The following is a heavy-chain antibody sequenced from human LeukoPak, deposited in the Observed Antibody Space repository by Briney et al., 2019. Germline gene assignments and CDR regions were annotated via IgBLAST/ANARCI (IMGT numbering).Heavy chain of an antibody. CDR1: GYTFTSYG. CDR2: ISAYNGNT. J-gene: IGHJ6*02. D-gene: IGHD6-19*01. Sequence: ASVKVSCKASGYTFTSYGISWVRQAPGQGLEWMGWISAYNGNTNYAQKLQGRVTMTTDTSTSTAYMELRSLRSDDTAVYYCARQAGVQPYSSGWYGPTYYYYYGMDVWGQGTTVTVSS. CDR3: ARQAGVQPYSSGWYGPTYYYYYGMDV. V-gene: IGHV1-18*01.